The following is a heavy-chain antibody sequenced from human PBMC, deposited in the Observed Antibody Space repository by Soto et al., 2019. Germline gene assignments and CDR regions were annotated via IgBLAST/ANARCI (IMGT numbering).Heavy chain of an antibody. CDR2: IYYSGST. Sequence: QLQLQESGPGLVKPSETLSLTCTVSGGSISSSSYYWGWIRQPPGKGLEWIGSIYYSGSTYYNPSLKSRVTISVATSKNQFSLKLSSVTAADTAVYYCARQGGYDILTGYYTPYFDYWGQGTLVTVSS. D-gene: IGHD3-9*01. J-gene: IGHJ4*02. CDR3: ARQGGYDILTGYYTPYFDY. CDR1: GGSISSSSYY. V-gene: IGHV4-39*01.